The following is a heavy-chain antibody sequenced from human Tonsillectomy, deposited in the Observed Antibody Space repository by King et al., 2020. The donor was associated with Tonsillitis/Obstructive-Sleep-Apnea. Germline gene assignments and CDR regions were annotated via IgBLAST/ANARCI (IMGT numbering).Heavy chain of an antibody. CDR1: GGSFSGYY. CDR2: INHSGST. D-gene: IGHD3-3*01. Sequence: QVQLQQWGAGLLKPSETLSLTCAVYGGSFSGYYWSWIRQPPGKGLEWIGEINHSGSTNYNPSLKSRVTISVDTSKNQFSLKLSSVTAADTAVYYCARVRRILRFLEWLPSIDYWGQGTLVTVSS. J-gene: IGHJ4*02. V-gene: IGHV4-34*01. CDR3: ARVRRILRFLEWLPSIDY.